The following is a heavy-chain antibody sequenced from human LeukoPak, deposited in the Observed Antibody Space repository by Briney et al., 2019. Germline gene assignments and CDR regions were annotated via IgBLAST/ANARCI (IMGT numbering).Heavy chain of an antibody. CDR1: GGTFSSYA. D-gene: IGHD3-9*01. V-gene: IGHV1-69*13. J-gene: IGHJ6*02. CDR3: ARVDYDILSGYYYCYGTGV. Sequence: SVKVSCKASGGTFSSYAISWVRQAPGQGLEWMGGIIPIFGTANYAQKFQGRVTITADESTSTAYMELSSLRSEDTAVYYCARVDYDILSGYYYCYGTGVWGQGTTVNVYS. CDR2: IIPIFGTA.